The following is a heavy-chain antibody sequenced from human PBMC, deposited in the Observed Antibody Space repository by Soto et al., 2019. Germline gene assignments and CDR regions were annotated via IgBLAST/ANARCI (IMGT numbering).Heavy chain of an antibody. CDR1: GGSFSGYY. J-gene: IGHJ4*02. V-gene: IGHV4-34*01. Sequence: SETLSLTCAVYGGSFSGYYWSWIRQPPGKGLEWIGEINHSGSTNYNPSLKSRVTISVDTSKNQFSLKLSSVTAADTAVYYCARVRRYDSSRKLDYWGQGTLVTVS. CDR3: ARVRRYDSSRKLDY. D-gene: IGHD3-22*01. CDR2: INHSGST.